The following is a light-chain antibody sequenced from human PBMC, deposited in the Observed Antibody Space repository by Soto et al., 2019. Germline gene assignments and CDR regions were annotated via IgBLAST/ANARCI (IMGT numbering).Light chain of an antibody. CDR2: DVT. J-gene: IGLJ1*01. Sequence: QSALAQPASVSGSPGQSITISCTGTHNDVGHENFVSWYQQHPDKVPKLIIYDVTRRASGISSRFSASKSGNTAYLAISGLQADDEADYYGCSYRSDNPRFYVFGTGTKVTVL. CDR3: CSYRSDNPRFYV. CDR1: HNDVGHENF. V-gene: IGLV2-14*03.